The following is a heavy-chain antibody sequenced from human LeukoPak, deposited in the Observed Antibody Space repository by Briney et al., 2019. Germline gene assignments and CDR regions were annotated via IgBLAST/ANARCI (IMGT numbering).Heavy chain of an antibody. D-gene: IGHD5-18*01. Sequence: SETLSLTCTVSGGSISSSSYYWGWIRQPPGTGLEWIGSIYYSGSTYYNPSLKSRVTISVDTSKNQFSLKLSSVTAADTAVYYCAREATAMVFYYYYYGMDVWGQGTTVTVSS. J-gene: IGHJ6*02. CDR3: AREATAMVFYYYYYGMDV. CDR1: GGSISSSSYY. CDR2: IYYSGST. V-gene: IGHV4-39*02.